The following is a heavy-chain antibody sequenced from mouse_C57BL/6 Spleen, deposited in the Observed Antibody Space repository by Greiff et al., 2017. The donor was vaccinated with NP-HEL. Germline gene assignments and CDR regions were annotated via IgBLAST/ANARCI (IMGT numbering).Heavy chain of an antibody. J-gene: IGHJ2*01. CDR1: GYAFSSYW. CDR3: ARCGLQGYFDY. D-gene: IGHD2-4*01. Sequence: QVQLQQSGAELVKPGASVKISCKASGYAFSSYWMNWVKQRPGKGLEWIGQIYPGDGDTNSNGTFKGKATLTADNTSNTAYMQLSSLTSEDSAVYFCARCGLQGYFDYWGQGTTLTVSS. CDR2: IYPGDGDT. V-gene: IGHV1-80*01.